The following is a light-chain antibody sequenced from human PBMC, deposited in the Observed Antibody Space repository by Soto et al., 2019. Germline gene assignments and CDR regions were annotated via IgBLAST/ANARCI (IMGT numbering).Light chain of an antibody. V-gene: IGKV3-20*01. J-gene: IGKJ1*01. CDR3: QQYHSSLWT. CDR2: GAS. CDR1: QNINNY. Sequence: TQSPSSLSASVGDRVTITCQASQNINNYLNWYQQKPGQAPRLLIYGASIRATGIPDRFSGSGSGTDFTLTISRLEPEDFAAYYCQQYHSSLWTFGQGTKVDI.